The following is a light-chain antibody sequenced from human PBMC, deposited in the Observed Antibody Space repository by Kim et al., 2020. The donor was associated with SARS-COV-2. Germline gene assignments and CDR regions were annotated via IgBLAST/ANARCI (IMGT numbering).Light chain of an antibody. CDR3: SSYTSSSTLE. CDR2: DVS. Sequence: QSAQTQPASVSGSPGQSITISCTGTSSDVGGYNYVSWYQQHPGKAPKLMIYDVSNRPSGVSNRFSGSKSGNTASLTISGLQAEDEADYYCSSYTSSSTLEFGGGTQLTVL. J-gene: IGLJ2*01. CDR1: SSDVGGYNY. V-gene: IGLV2-14*03.